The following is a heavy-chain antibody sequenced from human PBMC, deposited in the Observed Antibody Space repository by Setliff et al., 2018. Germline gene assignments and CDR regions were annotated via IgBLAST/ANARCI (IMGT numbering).Heavy chain of an antibody. CDR1: GCTFSSYA. D-gene: IGHD6-13*01. J-gene: IGHJ5*02. CDR3: AREGPFIAAAGTAWFDP. Sequence: SVKVSCKASGCTFSSYAISWVRQAPGQGLEWMGGIIPIFGTANYAQKFQGRVTITADESTSTAYMELSSLRSEDTAVYYCAREGPFIAAAGTAWFDPWGQGTLVTVSS. CDR2: IIPIFGTA. V-gene: IGHV1-69*13.